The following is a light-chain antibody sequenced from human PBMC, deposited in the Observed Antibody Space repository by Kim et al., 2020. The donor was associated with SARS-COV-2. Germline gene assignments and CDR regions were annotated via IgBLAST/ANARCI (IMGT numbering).Light chain of an antibody. CDR2: DAS. CDR1: QDIGSY. V-gene: IGKV1-33*01. CDR3: QQYEIMPYT. J-gene: IGKJ2*01. Sequence: DIQMTQSPSSLSASVGDRVTITCHASQDIGSYLNWYQQTPGKAPKLLIFDASDPQPGVPSRFTGSGSGTVFTFTIRSLQPDDVATYFCQQYEIMPYTFGQGTKLEI.